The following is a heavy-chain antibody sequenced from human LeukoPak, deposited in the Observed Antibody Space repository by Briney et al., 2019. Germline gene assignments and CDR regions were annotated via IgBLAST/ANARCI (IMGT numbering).Heavy chain of an antibody. CDR2: ISSSSSYI. V-gene: IGHV3-21*01. CDR3: ARVAEELHFDY. D-gene: IGHD1-26*01. Sequence: GGSLRLSCAASGFTFSSYSMNWVRQAPGKGLEWVSSISSSSSYIYYADSVKGRFTISRDNAKNSLYLQMNNLRAEDTAVYYCARVAEELHFDYWGQGTLVTVSS. J-gene: IGHJ4*02. CDR1: GFTFSSYS.